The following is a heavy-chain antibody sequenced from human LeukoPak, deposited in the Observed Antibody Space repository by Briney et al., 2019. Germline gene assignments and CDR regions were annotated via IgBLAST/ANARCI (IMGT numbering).Heavy chain of an antibody. D-gene: IGHD5-18*01. Sequence: GGSLRLSCAASGFTFSSYSMNWVRQAPGKGLEWVASISNSSSNKYYADFVKSRFTISRANAKNSLYLQMNSLRAEDTAVYYCARAAMVLGGWGQRTLVTVSS. CDR2: ISNSSSNK. CDR1: GFTFSSYS. CDR3: ARAAMVLGG. V-gene: IGHV3-21*01. J-gene: IGHJ4*02.